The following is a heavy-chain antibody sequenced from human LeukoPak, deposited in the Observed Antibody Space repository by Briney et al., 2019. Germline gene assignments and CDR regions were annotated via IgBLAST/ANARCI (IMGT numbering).Heavy chain of an antibody. V-gene: IGHV1-18*01. J-gene: IGHJ4*02. CDR2: ISDYSGNT. D-gene: IGHD4-4*01. Sequence: APVKVSCKASGYSLSSNGISWARQAPGQGLEWMGWISDYSGNTKYAQNFQDRVTLTTDRSTNTAYMELRSLRSDDTAVYYCAREGATDYYFDPWGQGTLVTVSS. CDR1: GYSLSSNG. CDR3: AREGATDYYFDP.